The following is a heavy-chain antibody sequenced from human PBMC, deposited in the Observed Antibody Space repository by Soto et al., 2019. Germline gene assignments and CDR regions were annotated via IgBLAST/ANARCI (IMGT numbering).Heavy chain of an antibody. D-gene: IGHD4-17*01. CDR2: ISGSSTCI. J-gene: IGHJ6*02. V-gene: IGHV3-21*01. CDR1: GFTFSSYS. CDR3: ARDGYNGDETISKYYYYGMDV. Sequence: EEQLVESGGGLVKPGGSLRLSCAASGFTFSSYSMNWVRQAPGKGLQWVSSISGSSTCIYYADSVRGRFTISRDNARNSLFLQMNSLRVEDTAVYYCARDGYNGDETISKYYYYGMDVWGQGTTVTVSS.